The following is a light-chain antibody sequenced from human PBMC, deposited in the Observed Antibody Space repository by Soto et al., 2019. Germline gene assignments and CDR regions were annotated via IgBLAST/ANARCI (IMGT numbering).Light chain of an antibody. CDR2: GAS. Sequence: EKVLMQSPATLYVSPGERATLSCRASQSVSADLAWYQQKPGQAPRLLIYGASTRATGVPARFSGSGSGTEFTLTISGLQSEDFAIYFCQQYQSWPITFGQGTRLEI. J-gene: IGKJ5*01. CDR3: QQYQSWPIT. V-gene: IGKV3-15*01. CDR1: QSVSAD.